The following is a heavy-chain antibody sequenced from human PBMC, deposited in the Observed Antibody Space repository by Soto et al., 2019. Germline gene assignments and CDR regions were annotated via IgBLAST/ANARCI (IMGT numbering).Heavy chain of an antibody. V-gene: IGHV4-61*03. CDR1: GGSVKSPSHY. J-gene: IGHJ5*02. Sequence: QVQLKESGPRLVRPSETLSLTCSVSGGSVKSPSHYWSWIRQSPGKGLEWIGNVYYIGTTDYNPSLENRVTILVDRSDNHFSLKPRSVTVDDTAVYYCARNASGRGWFDPWGQGVPVTVSS. CDR2: VYYIGTT. CDR3: ARNASGRGWFDP. D-gene: IGHD3-10*01.